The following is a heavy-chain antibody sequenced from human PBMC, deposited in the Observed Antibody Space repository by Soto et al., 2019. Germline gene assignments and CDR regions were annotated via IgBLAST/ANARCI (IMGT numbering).Heavy chain of an antibody. Sequence: QVQLQQWGAGLLRPSETLSLTCAVYGGFVTSGSYYWSWIRQPPGKGLEWIGEMSHSGGTHFNPSLKIRVTISVDTSNNQVTLKMSSVTAADTALYYCARVERGTATTVVDAFDIWGPGTMVTVSS. J-gene: IGHJ3*02. CDR1: GGFVTSGSYY. V-gene: IGHV4-34*01. D-gene: IGHD1-1*01. CDR3: ARVERGTATTVVDAFDI. CDR2: MSHSGGT.